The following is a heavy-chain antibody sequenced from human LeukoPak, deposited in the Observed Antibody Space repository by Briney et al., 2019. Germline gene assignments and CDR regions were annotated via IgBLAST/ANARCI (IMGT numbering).Heavy chain of an antibody. Sequence: ASVKVSYKASGYTFTDYYMHWVRQAPGQGLGWMGWIDPNSGGTNYAQKFQGRVTMTRDTSITTAYMELSRLRSDDTAVYYCARGSAVVGGGGPLFDYWGQGTLVTVSS. V-gene: IGHV1-2*02. CDR1: GYTFTDYY. CDR3: ARGSAVVGGGGPLFDY. J-gene: IGHJ4*02. D-gene: IGHD4-23*01. CDR2: IDPNSGGT.